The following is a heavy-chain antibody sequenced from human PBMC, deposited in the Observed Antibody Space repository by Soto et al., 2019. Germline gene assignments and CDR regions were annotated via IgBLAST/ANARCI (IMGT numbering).Heavy chain of an antibody. CDR3: ARVTVGSWSSSYYYYYGMDV. J-gene: IGHJ6*02. CDR2: MNPNSGNT. Sequence: ASVKVSCKASGYTFTSYDINWVRQATGQGLECMGWMNPNSGNTGYAQKFQGRVTMTRNTSISTAYMELSSLRSEDTAVYYCARVTVGSWSSSYYYYYGMDVWGQGTTVTVSS. V-gene: IGHV1-8*01. D-gene: IGHD6-13*01. CDR1: GYTFTSYD.